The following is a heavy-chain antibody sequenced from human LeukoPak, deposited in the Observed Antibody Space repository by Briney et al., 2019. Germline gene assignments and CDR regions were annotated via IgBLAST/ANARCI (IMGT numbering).Heavy chain of an antibody. D-gene: IGHD6-19*01. CDR2: IYYSGST. CDR1: GGSISSYY. CDR3: ARMDVIAVAGLFFDP. V-gene: IGHV4-59*01. J-gene: IGHJ5*02. Sequence: SETLSLTCTVSGGSISSYYWSWIRQPPGKGLEWIGYIYYSGSTNYNPSLKSRVTISVDTSKNQFSLKLSFVTAADTAVYYCARMDVIAVAGLFFDPWGQGTLVTVYS.